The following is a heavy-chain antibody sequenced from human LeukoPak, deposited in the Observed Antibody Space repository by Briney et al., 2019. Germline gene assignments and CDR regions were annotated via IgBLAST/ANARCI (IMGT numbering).Heavy chain of an antibody. Sequence: ASVKISCKASGYTFTTYDILWMRRAPGQGLEWMGWLSTSNGNTNYPHKVQGRVTMTTDTSTSTAYMELTSLRFDDTAVYYCARNHLGLAWWGQGTLVTVSA. J-gene: IGHJ4*02. D-gene: IGHD5-12*01. V-gene: IGHV1-18*01. CDR1: GYTFTTYD. CDR3: ARNHLGLAW. CDR2: LSTSNGNT.